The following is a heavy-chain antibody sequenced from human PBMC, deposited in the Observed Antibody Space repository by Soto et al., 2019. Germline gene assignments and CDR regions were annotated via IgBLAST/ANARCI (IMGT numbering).Heavy chain of an antibody. CDR1: GFTLNKYA. Sequence: GGSLRRSCTASGFTLNKYAMSWVRQAPGKGMEWGPLISATGGGTYYADSVKGRFSISRDTSKNTLYIQMKSLRAEGMAVYYWVKDRRAGGHSAFYFGLWGQGAQVTVSS. D-gene: IGHD3-16*01. V-gene: IGHV3-23*01. CDR3: VKDRRAGGHSAFYFGL. J-gene: IGHJ1*01. CDR2: ISATGGGT.